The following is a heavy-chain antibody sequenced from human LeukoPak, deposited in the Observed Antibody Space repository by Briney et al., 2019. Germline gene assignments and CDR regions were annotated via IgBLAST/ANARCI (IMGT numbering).Heavy chain of an antibody. Sequence: PGGSLRLSCAASGFTFSSYAMSWVRQAPGKGLEWVSAISGSGGSTYYADSVKGRFTLSRDNSKNTLYLQMNSLRAGDTAVYYCAIRPRIVVGSSSRPDSNPWGQGTLVTVSS. CDR2: ISGSGGST. J-gene: IGHJ5*02. V-gene: IGHV3-23*01. D-gene: IGHD3-22*01. CDR1: GFTFSSYA. CDR3: AIRPRIVVGSSSRPDSNP.